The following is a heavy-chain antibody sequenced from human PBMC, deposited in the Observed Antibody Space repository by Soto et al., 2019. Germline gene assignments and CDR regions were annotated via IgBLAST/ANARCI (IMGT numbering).Heavy chain of an antibody. J-gene: IGHJ4*02. CDR1: GVSIKSGCYY. CDR2: IHYTGST. CDR3: ARGVDGGYTYAYDN. V-gene: IGHV4-31*03. D-gene: IGHD5-18*01. Sequence: QVQLQESGPGLVKPSLTLSLTCSVSGVSIKSGCYYWTWIRQRPGKGLEWIAYIHYTGSTNYNPSLKSRLTVSLDTSKNLFSLNLKSVTAADTAVYFFARGVDGGYTYAYDNWGQGTLVTVSS.